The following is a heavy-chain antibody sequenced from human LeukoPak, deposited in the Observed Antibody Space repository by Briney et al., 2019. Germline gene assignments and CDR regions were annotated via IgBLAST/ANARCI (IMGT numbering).Heavy chain of an antibody. CDR2: INAGNGNT. CDR3: ARVVTMVRGVWPYYFDY. J-gene: IGHJ4*02. CDR1: GYTFTSYA. V-gene: IGHV1-3*01. Sequence: GASVKVSCKASGYTFTSYAMHWVRQAPGQRLEWMGWINAGNGNTKYSQKFQGRVTMTTDTSTGTAYMELRSLRSDDTAVYYCARVVTMVRGVWPYYFDYWGQGTLVTVSS. D-gene: IGHD3-10*01.